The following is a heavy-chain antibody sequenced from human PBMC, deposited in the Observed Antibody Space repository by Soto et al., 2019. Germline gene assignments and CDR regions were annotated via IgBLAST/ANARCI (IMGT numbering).Heavy chain of an antibody. CDR2: INHSGST. Sequence: PSETLSLTCAGYGGSFSGYYWSWIRQPPGKGLEWIGEINHSGSTNYNPSLKSRVTISVDTSKNQFSLKLSSVTAADTAVYYCARGPVPLRSSGPISQKNSIAVAGSSPIFDYWGQGTLVTVSS. CDR3: ARGPVPLRSSGPISQKNSIAVAGSSPIFDY. V-gene: IGHV4-34*01. D-gene: IGHD6-19*01. J-gene: IGHJ4*02. CDR1: GGSFSGYY.